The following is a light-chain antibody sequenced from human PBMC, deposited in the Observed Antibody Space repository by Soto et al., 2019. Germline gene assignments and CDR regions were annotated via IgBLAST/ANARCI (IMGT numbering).Light chain of an antibody. Sequence: DIVLTQSPLSLPVTPGEPAPISCRSSQSLLHSNGNIYLDWYLQKPGQSPQLLIYFGSIRASGVPDRFSGSGSGTDFTLKITRVEAEDVGVYYCMQAIQAPRTFGLGTKVEIK. CDR2: FGS. CDR3: MQAIQAPRT. V-gene: IGKV2-28*01. J-gene: IGKJ1*01. CDR1: QSLLHSNGNIY.